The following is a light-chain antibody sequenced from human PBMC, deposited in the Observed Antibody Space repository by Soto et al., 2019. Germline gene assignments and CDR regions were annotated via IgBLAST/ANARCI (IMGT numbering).Light chain of an antibody. CDR3: SSYTSSTTYV. CDR2: GVN. V-gene: IGLV2-14*01. J-gene: IGLJ1*01. Sequence: QSALTQPASVSGSPGQSITISCTGTRSDVGGYGYVSWYQQHPGKAPKLMIYGVNNRPSGVSYRFSGSKSGNTASLTISGLQAEDEADDYCSSYTSSTTYVFGTGTKLTVL. CDR1: RSDVGGYGY.